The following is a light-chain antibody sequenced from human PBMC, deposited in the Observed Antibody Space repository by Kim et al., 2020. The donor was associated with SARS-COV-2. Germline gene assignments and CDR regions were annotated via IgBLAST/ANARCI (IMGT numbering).Light chain of an antibody. Sequence: NFMLPQLHFVFKSPRKKVGISYTRSSGTIAIKYVQWNQKRPCSCASAVIYEDNQRPSGVPDRFSGSIDISSNSASLTLSGLKTEDEADYYCQSSRVFETGTKVTVL. CDR2: EDN. V-gene: IGLV6-57*01. CDR3: QSSRV. J-gene: IGLJ1*01. CDR1: SGTIAIKY.